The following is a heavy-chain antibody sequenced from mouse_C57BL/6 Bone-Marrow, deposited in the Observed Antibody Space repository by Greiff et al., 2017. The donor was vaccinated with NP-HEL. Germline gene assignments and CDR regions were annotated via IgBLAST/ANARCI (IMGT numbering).Heavy chain of an antibody. D-gene: IGHD1-1*01. J-gene: IGHJ2*01. CDR2: ISSGGSYT. CDR3: ASVYYYGSFDY. Sequence: EVQLQESGGDLVKPGGSLKLSCAASGFTFSSYGMSWVRQTPDKRLEWVATISSGGSYTYYPDSVKGRFTISRDNAKNTLYLQMSSLKSEDTAMYYCASVYYYGSFDYWGQGTTLTVSS. V-gene: IGHV5-6*01. CDR1: GFTFSSYG.